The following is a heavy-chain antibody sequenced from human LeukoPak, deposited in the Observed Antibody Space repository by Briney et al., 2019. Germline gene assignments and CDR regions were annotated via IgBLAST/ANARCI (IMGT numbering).Heavy chain of an antibody. CDR3: AKGAASALVDWFNP. Sequence: GGSLRLSCAASGFIFSNYAMMWVRRAPGKGLEWVSSVTGSGGGTFYADSVKGRFTISRDNSQNTLYLQMNSLGAEDMAVYYCAKGAASALVDWFNPWGQGTLVTVSS. CDR1: GFIFSNYA. CDR2: VTGSGGGT. J-gene: IGHJ5*02. D-gene: IGHD6-25*01. V-gene: IGHV3-23*01.